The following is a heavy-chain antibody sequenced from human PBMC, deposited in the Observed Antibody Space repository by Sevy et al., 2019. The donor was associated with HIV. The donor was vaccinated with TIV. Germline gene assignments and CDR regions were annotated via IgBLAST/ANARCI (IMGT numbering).Heavy chain of an antibody. V-gene: IGHV4-59*08. J-gene: IGHJ4*02. CDR1: GGSITSLY. Sequence: SETLSLTCTVSGGSITSLYWNWIRQPPGKGLEWIANIYYNGYINYNPSLKSRVTLSLDTSKNQFSLRLSPVTAADTAMYYCAGENAWGRGYSWGQGTLVTVSS. D-gene: IGHD1-26*01. CDR3: AGENAWGRGYS. CDR2: IYYNGYI.